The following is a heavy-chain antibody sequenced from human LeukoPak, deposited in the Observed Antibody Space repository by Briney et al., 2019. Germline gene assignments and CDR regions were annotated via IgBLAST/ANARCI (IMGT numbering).Heavy chain of an antibody. CDR1: GVTFSTYA. V-gene: IGHV3-30-3*02. J-gene: IGHJ4*02. D-gene: IGHD3-3*01. CDR2: FSYDGSTQ. Sequence: GRSLRLSCAGSGVTFSTYAMHWVRQAPGKGLEWVALFSYDGSTQRYADSVKGRFTISGDNSKNTLYLQMNSLRAEDTAVYYCAKNGYYDFWSGSSFYFDYWGQGTLVTVSS. CDR3: AKNGYYDFWSGSSFYFDY.